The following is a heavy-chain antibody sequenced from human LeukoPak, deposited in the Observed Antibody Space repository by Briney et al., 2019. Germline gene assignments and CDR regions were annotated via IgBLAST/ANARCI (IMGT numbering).Heavy chain of an antibody. CDR1: GYTFTGYY. CDR3: ARLSEYCSGGSCYSAFRLIQANFDY. D-gene: IGHD2-15*01. J-gene: IGHJ4*02. Sequence: EASVKVSCKASGYTFTGYYMHWVRQAPGQGLEWMGWINPNSGGTNYAQRFQGRVTMTRDTSISTAYMELSRLRSDDTAVYYCARLSEYCSGGSCYSAFRLIQANFDYWGQGTLVTVSS. V-gene: IGHV1-2*02. CDR2: INPNSGGT.